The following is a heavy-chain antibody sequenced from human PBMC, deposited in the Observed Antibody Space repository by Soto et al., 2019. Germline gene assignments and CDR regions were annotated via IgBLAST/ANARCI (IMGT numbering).Heavy chain of an antibody. J-gene: IGHJ4*02. CDR3: AKGRETTTSAKFCFDN. Sequence: EVRLLESGGGLVQPGGSLRLSCAASGFSFSSYDMTWVRQAPGQGLEWVSSLSVTGGGPYYADSVRGRFTMSRENSKNTLALEMSGLRADDSAVYYCAKGRETTTSAKFCFDNWGQGNLVTVSS. D-gene: IGHD1-26*01. CDR2: LSVTGGGP. V-gene: IGHV3-23*01. CDR1: GFSFSSYD.